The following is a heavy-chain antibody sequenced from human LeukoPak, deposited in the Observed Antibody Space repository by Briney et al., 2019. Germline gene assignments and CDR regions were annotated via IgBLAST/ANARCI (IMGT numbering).Heavy chain of an antibody. J-gene: IGHJ6*02. CDR2: IKEDGSEK. D-gene: IGHD2/OR15-2a*01. V-gene: IGHV3-7*03. CDR3: ARAEYCYYCGMDV. Sequence: GGSLRLSCAASGFTFNTYWMSWVRQAPGKGLEWVANIKEDGSEKYYVDSVKGRFTISRDNAKSSLYLQMNSLRAEDTAVYYCARAEYCYYCGMDVWGQGTTVTVSS. CDR1: GFTFNTYW.